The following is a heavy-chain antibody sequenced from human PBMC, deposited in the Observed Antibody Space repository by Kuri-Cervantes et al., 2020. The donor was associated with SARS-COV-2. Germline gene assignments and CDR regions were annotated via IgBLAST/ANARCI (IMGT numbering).Heavy chain of an antibody. CDR2: ISYEGSNK. CDR3: ARDLVVSSGWDYYMDV. V-gene: IGHV3-30*04. D-gene: IGHD6-19*01. Sequence: GGSLRLSCAASGFTFSSYAIHWVRQAPGKGLEWVAVISYEGSNKYYADSVKGRFTISRDNPKNTVFLQMNSLRAEDTAVYYCARDLVVSSGWDYYMDVWGKGTAVTVSS. J-gene: IGHJ6*03. CDR1: GFTFSSYA.